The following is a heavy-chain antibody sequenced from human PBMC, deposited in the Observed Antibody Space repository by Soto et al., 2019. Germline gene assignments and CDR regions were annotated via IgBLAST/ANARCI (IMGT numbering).Heavy chain of an antibody. Sequence: QVQLLESGPGLVKPSQTLSLTCTVSGGSISSGDFYWTWIRQPPGKGLEWIGYIYYSGATYYNPSVESRVTMSVDTSKDQFSLRLSSVTAADTAVYYCARDRGGYGRYDYWGQGTLVTVSS. CDR2: IYYSGAT. V-gene: IGHV4-30-4*01. J-gene: IGHJ4*02. D-gene: IGHD5-12*01. CDR1: GGSISSGDFY. CDR3: ARDRGGYGRYDY.